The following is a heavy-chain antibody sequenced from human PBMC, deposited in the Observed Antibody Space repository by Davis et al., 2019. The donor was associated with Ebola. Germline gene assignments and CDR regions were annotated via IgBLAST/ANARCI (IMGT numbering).Heavy chain of an antibody. J-gene: IGHJ4*02. CDR1: GDSISSGGYC. CDR2: IYDHST. CDR3: ATTQWLREFDN. D-gene: IGHD6-19*01. Sequence: PSETLSLTCTVSGDSISSGGYCWTWIRQLPGKGLEWVSVIYDHSTAYADSVRGRFIISRDKSNNTLYLEMNILRVDDTAVYYCATTQWLREFDNWGQGTLVTVSS. V-gene: IGHV3-53*05.